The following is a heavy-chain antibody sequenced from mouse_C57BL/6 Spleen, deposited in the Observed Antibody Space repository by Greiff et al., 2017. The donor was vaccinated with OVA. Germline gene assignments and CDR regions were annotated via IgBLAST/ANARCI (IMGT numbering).Heavy chain of an antibody. Sequence: QVQLKQPGAELVKPGASVKLSCKASGYTFTSYWMQWVKQRPGQGLEWIGEIDPSDSYTNYNQKFKGKATLTVDTSSSTAYMQLSSLTSEDSAVYYCASLITTVDYWGQGTTLTVSS. CDR1: GYTFTSYW. J-gene: IGHJ2*01. CDR3: ASLITTVDY. CDR2: IDPSDSYT. V-gene: IGHV1-50*01. D-gene: IGHD1-1*01.